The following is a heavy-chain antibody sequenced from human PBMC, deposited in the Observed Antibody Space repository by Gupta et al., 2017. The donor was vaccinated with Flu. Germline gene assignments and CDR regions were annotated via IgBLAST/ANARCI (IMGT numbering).Heavy chain of an antibody. CDR2: INHSGST. J-gene: IGHJ5*02. CDR3: ARKDIVVVVAASWFDP. D-gene: IGHD2-15*01. CDR1: GGSFSGYY. Sequence: QVQLQQWGGGLLKPSETLSLTCAVHGGSFSGYYWSWIRQPPGKGLEWIGEINHSGSTNYNPSLKSRVTISVDTSKNQFSLKLSSVTAADTAVYYCARKDIVVVVAASWFDPWGQGTLVTVSS. V-gene: IGHV4-34*01.